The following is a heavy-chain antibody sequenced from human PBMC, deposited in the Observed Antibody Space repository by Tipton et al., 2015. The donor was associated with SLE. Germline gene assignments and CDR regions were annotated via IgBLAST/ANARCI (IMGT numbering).Heavy chain of an antibody. Sequence: TLSLTCTVSGGSITNNYWSWIRQSAGKGLEWIGRMHTSGSTNDNPSLKSRVTMSVDTSKNQFSLKVSSVTTADTAVYYCARSESYYSALTYWGQGTLVTVSS. V-gene: IGHV4-4*07. CDR1: GGSITNNY. CDR3: ARSESYYSALTY. D-gene: IGHD1-26*01. J-gene: IGHJ4*02. CDR2: MHTSGST.